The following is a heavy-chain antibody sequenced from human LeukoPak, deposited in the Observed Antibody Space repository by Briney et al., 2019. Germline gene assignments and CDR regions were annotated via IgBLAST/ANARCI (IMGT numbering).Heavy chain of an antibody. CDR3: ARGPRRGWGSSFLDAFDI. Sequence: ASVKVSCKASRGTFSGYAISWVPQAPGQGLEWMGRIIPIFGTANSTQKFQGRVTITTDESTSTAYMELSSLRSEDTAVYYCARGPRRGWGSSFLDAFDIWGQGTMVTVSS. V-gene: IGHV1-69*05. D-gene: IGHD2/OR15-2a*01. J-gene: IGHJ3*02. CDR2: IIPIFGTA. CDR1: RGTFSGYA.